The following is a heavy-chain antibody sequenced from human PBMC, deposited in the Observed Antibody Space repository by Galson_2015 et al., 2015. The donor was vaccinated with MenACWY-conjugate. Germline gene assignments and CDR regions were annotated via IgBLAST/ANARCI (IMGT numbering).Heavy chain of an antibody. J-gene: IGHJ5*02. CDR3: AKGLTMIRGNWFDP. Sequence: SLRLSCAASGFTFSSYGMSWVRQAPGKGLEWVSGMRGSGGNTYYADSVKGRFTISRDNSKNTLYLQMNSLSAEDTAMYYCAKGLTMIRGNWFDPWGPGTLVTVSS. D-gene: IGHD3-10*01. CDR2: MRGSGGNT. CDR1: GFTFSSYG. V-gene: IGHV3-23*01.